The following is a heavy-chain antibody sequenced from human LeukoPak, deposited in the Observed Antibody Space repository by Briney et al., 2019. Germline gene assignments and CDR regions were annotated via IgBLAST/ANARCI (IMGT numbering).Heavy chain of an antibody. D-gene: IGHD3-16*01. J-gene: IGHJ4*02. Sequence: SQTLSLTCAISGDSVASNSAAWNWIRQSPSRGLEWLGRTYYRSKWHNEYAASVKSRITINPDTSKHQFSLQLNSVTPEDTAVYYCARRVGGGVDSWGQGTLVTVSS. CDR2: TYYRSKWHN. V-gene: IGHV6-1*01. CDR3: ARRVGGGVDS. CDR1: GDSVASNSAA.